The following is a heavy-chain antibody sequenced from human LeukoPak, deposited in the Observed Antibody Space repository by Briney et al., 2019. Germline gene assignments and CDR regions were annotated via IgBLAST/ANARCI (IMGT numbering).Heavy chain of an antibody. D-gene: IGHD3-10*01. J-gene: IGHJ5*02. CDR2: ISYDGGDK. Sequence: GGSLRLSCAASGFTFSSYDMHWVRQAPGLGPEWVAVISYDGGDKYYADSVKGRFTISRDNSKNTLYLQMNGLRAEDTALYSCAKSNVIRGFVVEEGFDPWGQGTLVTAS. CDR3: AKSNVIRGFVVEEGFDP. CDR1: GFTFSSYD. V-gene: IGHV3-30*18.